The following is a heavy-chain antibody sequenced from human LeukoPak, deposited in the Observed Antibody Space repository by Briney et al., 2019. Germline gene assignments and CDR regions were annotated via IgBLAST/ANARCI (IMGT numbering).Heavy chain of an antibody. CDR3: ARVLSGVTYGYYFDF. Sequence: GGSLTLSCAASGFPFSTYSMSWVRQSPGKGLEYVSSISGGGDYLYYADSVRGRFTISRDNAKNSLFLQMNSLRAEDTAVYFCARVLSGVTYGYYFDFWGQGTMVTVSS. V-gene: IGHV3-21*01. CDR1: GFPFSTYS. CDR2: ISGGGDYL. J-gene: IGHJ4*02. D-gene: IGHD3-10*01.